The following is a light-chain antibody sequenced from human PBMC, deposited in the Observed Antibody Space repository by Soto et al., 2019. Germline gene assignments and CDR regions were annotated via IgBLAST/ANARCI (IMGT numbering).Light chain of an antibody. V-gene: IGKV3-20*01. Sequence: EIVLTQSPGTLSLSPGERATLSCRASQSVSSNDLAWYQQKPGQAPRLLIYGASSRATGIPDRFSGSGSGTDFTLTISRLEPEDFAVYYCQQYGSSPSTFGQGTKLEIK. CDR3: QQYGSSPST. CDR1: QSVSSND. CDR2: GAS. J-gene: IGKJ2*01.